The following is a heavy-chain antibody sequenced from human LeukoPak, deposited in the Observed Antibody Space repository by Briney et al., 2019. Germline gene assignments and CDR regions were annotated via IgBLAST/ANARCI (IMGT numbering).Heavy chain of an antibody. Sequence: AETLSLTCAVYGGSFSGYYWSWIRQPPGEGLEWVGEINHSGSTNYNPYLKSRVTISVHTPKNQFALKLSSVTAADTAVYYCARKRYSSSSLPCSYWGQGTLVTVSS. CDR3: ARKRYSSSSLPCSY. CDR1: GGSFSGYY. CDR2: INHSGST. D-gene: IGHD6-6*01. V-gene: IGHV4-34*01. J-gene: IGHJ4*02.